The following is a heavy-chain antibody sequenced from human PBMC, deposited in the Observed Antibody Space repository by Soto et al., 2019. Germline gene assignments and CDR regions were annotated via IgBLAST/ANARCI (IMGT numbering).Heavy chain of an antibody. CDR3: ERSPSLSSGWYYFDY. D-gene: IGHD6-19*01. CDR2: INHSGGT. Sequence: SETLSLTCAVYGGSFSGYYWSWIRQPPGKGLEWIGEINHSGGTNYNPSLKSRVTISVDTSKNQFSLKLSSVTAADTAVYYCERSPSLSSGWYYFDYWGQGTLVTVSS. V-gene: IGHV4-34*01. CDR1: GGSFSGYY. J-gene: IGHJ4*02.